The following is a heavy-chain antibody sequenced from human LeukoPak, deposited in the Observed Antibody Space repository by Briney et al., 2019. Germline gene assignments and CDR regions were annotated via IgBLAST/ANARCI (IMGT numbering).Heavy chain of an antibody. V-gene: IGHV4-59*12. Sequence: SETLSLTCTVSGGSISSYYWSWIRQPPGKGLEWIGYIYYSGSTNYNPSLKSRLTMSVDTSKNQFSLKLSSVTAADTAVYYCARELGDDYWGQGTLVTVSS. D-gene: IGHD7-27*01. CDR1: GGSISSYY. CDR2: IYYSGST. CDR3: ARELGDDY. J-gene: IGHJ4*02.